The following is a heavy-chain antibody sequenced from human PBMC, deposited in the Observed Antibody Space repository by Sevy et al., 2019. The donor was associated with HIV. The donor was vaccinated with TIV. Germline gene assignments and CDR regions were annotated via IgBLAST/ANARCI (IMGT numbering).Heavy chain of an antibody. J-gene: IGHJ3*02. Sequence: GGSLRLSCAASGFTFSSYAMSWVRQAPGKGLEWVSAISGSGGSTYYADSVKGRFTISRDNPKNTLYLQMNSLRAEDTAVYYGAKRQGSYYYGSGSPDDAFDIWGQGTMVTVSS. V-gene: IGHV3-23*01. CDR2: ISGSGGST. CDR1: GFTFSSYA. CDR3: AKRQGSYYYGSGSPDDAFDI. D-gene: IGHD3-10*01.